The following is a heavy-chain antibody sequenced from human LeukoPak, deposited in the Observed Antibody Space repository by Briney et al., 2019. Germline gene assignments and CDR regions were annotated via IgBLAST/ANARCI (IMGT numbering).Heavy chain of an antibody. D-gene: IGHD2-21*02. CDR2: IVVGRGET. J-gene: IGHJ5*02. CDR3: AAETYSDSCCWFDP. V-gene: IGHV1-58*02. CDR1: GLTFSRSA. Sequence: SVKVSCKTSGLTFSRSAIQWVRQARGQPLEWIGWIVVGRGETKYAQKLQGRVTITGDLSTSTAYMELSSLRSEDTAVYYCAAETYSDSCCWFDPWGQGTLVTVSS.